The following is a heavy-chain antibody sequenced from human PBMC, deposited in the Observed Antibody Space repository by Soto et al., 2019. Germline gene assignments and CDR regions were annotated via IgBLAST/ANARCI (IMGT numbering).Heavy chain of an antibody. Sequence: EVQLVESGGGLIQPGGSLRLSCAASGFAVSSKYMTWVRQAPGKGLEWVSVIYGGGTTYYADSVKGRFIISRDTSKNLLSRQMNRLLAEDPAVYYFVNTTGWPGFDFWGQGTLVTVSS. D-gene: IGHD6-19*01. CDR1: GFAVSSKY. CDR2: IYGGGTT. V-gene: IGHV3-53*01. J-gene: IGHJ4*02. CDR3: VNTTGWPGFDF.